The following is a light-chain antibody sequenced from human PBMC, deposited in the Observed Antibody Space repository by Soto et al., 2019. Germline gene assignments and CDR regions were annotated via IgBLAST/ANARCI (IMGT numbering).Light chain of an antibody. V-gene: IGKV3-15*01. CDR3: QQYDEWPLT. CDR1: QNVKTR. J-gene: IGKJ4*01. CDR2: DAF. Sequence: EKVMTQSPATLSVSPGERATLSCRASQNVKTRLAWYQQKPGQAPRLLIYDAFTMATGIPARFSGSASGTDFTLTISSLQSEDFAVYYCQQYDEWPLTFGGGTKVEIK.